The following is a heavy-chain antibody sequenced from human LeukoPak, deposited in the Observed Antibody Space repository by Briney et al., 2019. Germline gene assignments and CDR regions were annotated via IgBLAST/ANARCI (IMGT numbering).Heavy chain of an antibody. D-gene: IGHD2-2*01. Sequence: PSETLSPTCTVSGGSLSSYYWSWIRQPPGKGLEWIGYIYSSGSTNYNPSLKSRVTISLDTSKNQFSLKLSSVTAADTAVYYCAKQAYCSSTRCYPFDYWGQGTLVTVSS. CDR3: AKQAYCSSTRCYPFDY. CDR1: GGSLSSYY. CDR2: IYSSGST. J-gene: IGHJ4*02. V-gene: IGHV4-59*08.